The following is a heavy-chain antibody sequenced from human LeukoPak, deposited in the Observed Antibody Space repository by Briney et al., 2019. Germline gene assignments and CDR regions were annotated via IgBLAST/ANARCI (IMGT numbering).Heavy chain of an antibody. V-gene: IGHV1-46*01. CDR1: RYIFTSYY. J-gene: IGHJ4*02. D-gene: IGHD6-13*01. CDR3: ARGGSEQLAPPFDS. Sequence: EASVKVSCKASRYIFTSYYIHWVRQAPGQGLEWMGMINPSGGSANYAQKFQGKVTVTRDTSTSTGYMELSSLRSGDTALYFCARGGSEQLAPPFDSWGQGTLVTVSS. CDR2: INPSGGSA.